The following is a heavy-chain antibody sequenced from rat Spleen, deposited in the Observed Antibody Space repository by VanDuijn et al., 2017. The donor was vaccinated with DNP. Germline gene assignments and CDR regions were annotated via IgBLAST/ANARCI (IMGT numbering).Heavy chain of an antibody. Sequence: EVQLVESGGGLVQPGRSLKLSCAASGFTFSDDYMAWVRQTPKKGLEWVAAISSEGSTTYYGDSVKGRFTISRDNAKSTLYLQMDSLRSEDTATYYCARSDSYGFPYWGQGTLVTVSS. D-gene: IGHD1-2*01. CDR2: ISSEGSTT. V-gene: IGHV5-22*01. CDR3: ARSDSYGFPY. J-gene: IGHJ3*01. CDR1: GFTFSDDY.